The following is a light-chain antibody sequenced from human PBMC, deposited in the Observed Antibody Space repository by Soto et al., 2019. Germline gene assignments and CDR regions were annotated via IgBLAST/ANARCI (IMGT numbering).Light chain of an antibody. Sequence: QSVLTQPPSASGTPGQRVTISCSGSSSNIETNTVNWYQQLPGTAPKLLIHNDNQRPSGVPDRFSGSKSGTSASLAISGLQSEDEADYYCAAWDDSLGGYVFGTGTKVTVL. V-gene: IGLV1-44*01. J-gene: IGLJ1*01. CDR2: NDN. CDR1: SSNIETNT. CDR3: AAWDDSLGGYV.